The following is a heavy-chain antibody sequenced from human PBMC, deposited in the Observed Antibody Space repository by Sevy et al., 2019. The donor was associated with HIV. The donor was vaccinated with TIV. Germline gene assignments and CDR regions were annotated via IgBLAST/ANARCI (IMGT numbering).Heavy chain of an antibody. J-gene: IGHJ4*02. D-gene: IGHD3-16*02. CDR1: GFTFCIYA. Sequence: GGSLRLSCAASGFTFCIYAMSWVRQAPGKGLEWVSGLSGSGGSTYYADSVKGRFTISRDNSKNTLYLQMNSLRAEDTAVYYCAKDQGDYVWGTFRDYWGQGTLVTVSS. CDR3: AKDQGDYVWGTFRDY. CDR2: LSGSGGST. V-gene: IGHV3-23*01.